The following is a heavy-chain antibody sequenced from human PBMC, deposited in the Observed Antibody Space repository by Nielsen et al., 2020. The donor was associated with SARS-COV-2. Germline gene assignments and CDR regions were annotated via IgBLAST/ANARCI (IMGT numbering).Heavy chain of an antibody. CDR1: GFTFSSYG. Sequence: GGSLRLSCAASGFTFSSYGMHWVRQAPGKGLEWVAVISYDGSNKYYADSVKGRFTISRDNSKNTLYLQMNSLRAEDTALYYCAKVGGDTEDYYYGMDVWGQGTTVTVSS. V-gene: IGHV3-30*18. J-gene: IGHJ6*02. CDR3: AKVGGDTEDYYYGMDV. CDR2: ISYDGSNK. D-gene: IGHD3-16*01.